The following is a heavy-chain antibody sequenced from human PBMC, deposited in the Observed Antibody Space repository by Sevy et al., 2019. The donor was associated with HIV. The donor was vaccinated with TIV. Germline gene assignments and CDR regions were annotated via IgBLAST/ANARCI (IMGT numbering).Heavy chain of an antibody. CDR3: SSFGRLIIINDDTFEI. D-gene: IGHD3-9*01. Sequence: SETLSLTCTVSGYSISSAFSWGWIRQPPGKGLEWIANIYHDGSTYYNPSLNSRVTISIDTSKNQFSLKLSSVTAADSAVYYCSSFGRLIIINDDTFEIWGQGTMVTVSS. V-gene: IGHV4-38-2*02. CDR1: GYSISSAFS. J-gene: IGHJ3*02. CDR2: IYHDGST.